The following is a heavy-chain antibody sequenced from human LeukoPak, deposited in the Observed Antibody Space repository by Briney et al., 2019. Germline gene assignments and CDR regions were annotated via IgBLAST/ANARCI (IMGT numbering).Heavy chain of an antibody. CDR2: ISHGGTT. CDR1: GYSMSSDNY. CDR3: AKFGSTSGRGFDP. J-gene: IGHJ5*02. D-gene: IGHD2-2*01. Sequence: PSETLSLTCGVSGYSMSSDNYWGWIRPPPGKGLEWIGTISHGGTTYYNPSLKSRVTISIDTSKSPFSLKLTSVSAADTAVYYCAKFGSTSGRGFDPWGQGTLVTVSS. V-gene: IGHV4-38-2*01.